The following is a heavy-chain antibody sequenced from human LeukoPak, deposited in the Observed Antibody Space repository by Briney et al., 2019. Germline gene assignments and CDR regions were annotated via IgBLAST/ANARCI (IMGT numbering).Heavy chain of an antibody. CDR3: ARLRSLHK. J-gene: IGHJ4*02. Sequence: GGSLRLSCSASGFTFSNYWMSWVRQAPGEGLGWGANINQVGGEEKYVESTEGGFTISRDNAKNSRYLQMNRLRAEDTAVYLCARLRSLHKWRQGPLVTVS. D-gene: IGHD5-24*01. V-gene: IGHV3-7*01. CDR1: GFTFSNYW. CDR2: INQVGGEE.